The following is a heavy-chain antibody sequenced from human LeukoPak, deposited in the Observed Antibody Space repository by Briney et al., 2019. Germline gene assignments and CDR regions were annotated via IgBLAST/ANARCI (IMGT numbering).Heavy chain of an antibody. CDR1: GGSISSYY. Sequence: PSETLSLTCTVSGGSISSYYWSWIRRPPGKGLEWIGYIYYSGSTNYNPSLKSRVTISVDTSKNQFSLKLSSVTAADTAVYYCARGTGYSSSWVGYWGQGTLVTVSS. D-gene: IGHD6-13*01. CDR3: ARGTGYSSSWVGY. J-gene: IGHJ4*02. V-gene: IGHV4-59*12. CDR2: IYYSGST.